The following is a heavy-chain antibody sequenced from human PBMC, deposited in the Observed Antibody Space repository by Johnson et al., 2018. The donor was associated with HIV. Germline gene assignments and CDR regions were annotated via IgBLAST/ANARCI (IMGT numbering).Heavy chain of an antibody. CDR1: GFTFDDYA. D-gene: IGHD2-15*01. V-gene: IGHV3-23*04. Sequence: VQLVESGGGMVRPGGSLRLSCVGSGFTFDDYALSWVRQLPGKGLEWVSGISASGVTKDYTDSVKGRFTISRDNSKNTLYLQMNSLRAEDTAVYYCAREFPYCSGGSCLPAAFDIWGQGTMVTVSS. CDR2: ISASGVTK. CDR3: AREFPYCSGGSCLPAAFDI. J-gene: IGHJ3*02.